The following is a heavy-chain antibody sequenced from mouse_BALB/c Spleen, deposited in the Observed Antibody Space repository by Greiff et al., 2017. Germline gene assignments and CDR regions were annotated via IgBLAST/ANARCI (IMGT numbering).Heavy chain of an antibody. CDR1: GFTFSSYA. V-gene: IGHV5-9-4*01. CDR2: ISSGGSYT. J-gene: IGHJ2*01. Sequence: EVNVVESGGGLVKPGGSLKLSCAASGFTFSSYAMSWVRQSPEKRLEWVAEISSGGSYTYYPDTVTGRFTISRDNAKNTLYLEMSSLRSEDTAMYYCAAGGYFDYWGQGTTLTVSS. CDR3: AAGGYFDY.